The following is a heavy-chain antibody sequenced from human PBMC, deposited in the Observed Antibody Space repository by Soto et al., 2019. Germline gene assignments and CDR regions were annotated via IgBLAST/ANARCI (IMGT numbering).Heavy chain of an antibody. V-gene: IGHV3-11*01. CDR3: ARLPYPWGWFDP. CDR1: GFSFSDYY. Sequence: QVQLVESGGGLVKPGGSLRLSCAASGFSFSDYYMSWIRQAPGKGLEWISYISNSGRTIYYADSLKGRFTISRDNAKNSLYLKMNSLRVDDTAIYYCARLPYPWGWFDPWGQGTLVTVSS. D-gene: IGHD3-16*01. J-gene: IGHJ5*02. CDR2: ISNSGRTI.